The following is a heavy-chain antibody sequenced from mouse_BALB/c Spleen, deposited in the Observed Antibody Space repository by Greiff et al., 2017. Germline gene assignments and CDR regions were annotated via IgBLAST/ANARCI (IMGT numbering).Heavy chain of an antibody. CDR3: ARDGSSEYAMDY. V-gene: IGHV5-17*02. D-gene: IGHD1-1*01. CDR2: ISSGSSTI. CDR1: GFTFRSFG. Sequence: EVMLVESGGGLVQPGGSRKLSCAASGFTFRSFGMHWVRQAPEKGLEWVAYISSGSSTIYYADTVKGRFTISRDNPKNTLFLQMTSLRSEDTAMYYCARDGSSEYAMDYWGQGTSVTVSS. J-gene: IGHJ4*01.